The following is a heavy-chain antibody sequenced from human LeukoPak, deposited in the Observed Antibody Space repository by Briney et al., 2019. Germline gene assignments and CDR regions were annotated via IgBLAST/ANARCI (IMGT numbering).Heavy chain of an antibody. CDR2: ISGSGSST. CDR3: ARVQDTIFGVLYPGAFDI. D-gene: IGHD3-3*01. V-gene: IGHV3-23*01. Sequence: GGSLRLSCAASGFTFSNYAMSWVRQAPGKGLEWVSAISGSGSSTYYADSVKGRFTISRDNSKNTLYLQMNSLRAEDTAVYYCARVQDTIFGVLYPGAFDIWGQGTMVIVAS. J-gene: IGHJ3*02. CDR1: GFTFSNYA.